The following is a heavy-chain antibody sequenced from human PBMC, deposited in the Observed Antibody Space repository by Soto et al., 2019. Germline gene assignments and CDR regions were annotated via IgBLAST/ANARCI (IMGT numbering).Heavy chain of an antibody. CDR2: IYNDGST. D-gene: IGHD4-4*01. J-gene: IGHJ4*02. Sequence: GGSLRLSCAASGFIVSTSYMSWVRQAPGKGLEWVSIIYNDGSTHYADSVKGRFTISRDDSKNTLYLQILSLRAEDTAVYYCARDRRRTVLDYWGQGTLVTVSS. CDR3: ARDRRRTVLDY. V-gene: IGHV3-66*01. CDR1: GFIVSTSY.